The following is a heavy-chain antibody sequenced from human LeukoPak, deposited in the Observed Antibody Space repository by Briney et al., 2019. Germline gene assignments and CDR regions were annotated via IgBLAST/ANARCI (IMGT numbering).Heavy chain of an antibody. Sequence: AGGSLRLSCAASGFTSSNAWMSWVRQAPGKGLEWVANIKQDGSEKYYVDSVKGRFTISRDNAKNSMYLQMNSLRAEDTAVYYCARDGATFSGYDWYYYMDVWGKGTTVTVSS. CDR3: ARDGATFSGYDWYYYMDV. J-gene: IGHJ6*03. CDR2: IKQDGSEK. V-gene: IGHV3-7*01. CDR1: GFTSSNAW. D-gene: IGHD5-12*01.